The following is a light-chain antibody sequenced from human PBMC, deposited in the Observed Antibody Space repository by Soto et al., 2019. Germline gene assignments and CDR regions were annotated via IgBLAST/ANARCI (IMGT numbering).Light chain of an antibody. CDR1: QGIGDT. CDR2: DAS. Sequence: EVVMRQSPATLSVSPVEGATLSFRASQGIGDTLAWYQQKPGQAPRLLIYDASNRATGIPARFSGSGSGTDFTLTISSLEPEDFAVYYCQQRSNWPITFGQGTRLEIK. V-gene: IGKV3-11*01. J-gene: IGKJ5*01. CDR3: QQRSNWPIT.